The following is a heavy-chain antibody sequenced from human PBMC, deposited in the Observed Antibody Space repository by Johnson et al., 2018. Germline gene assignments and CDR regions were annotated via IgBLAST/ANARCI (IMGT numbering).Heavy chain of an antibody. J-gene: IGHJ3*01. CDR2: LPGNSAST. Sequence: VQLVQSGGGLVQPGRSLRLSCAASGFTFSSYAMSWVRQAPGKGLEWVSGLPGNSASTYYAASVKGRFTVPRDNSKNTLSLQMNSLRADDTALYYRARASRWDFYYVPGAFDLWGQGTMVTVSS. CDR3: ARASRWDFYYVPGAFDL. CDR1: GFTFSSYA. D-gene: IGHD3-10*02. V-gene: IGHV3-23*04.